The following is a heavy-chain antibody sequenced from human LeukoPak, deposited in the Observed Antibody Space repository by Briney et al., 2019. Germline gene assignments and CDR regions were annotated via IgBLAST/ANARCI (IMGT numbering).Heavy chain of an antibody. CDR3: AKDVGADFDY. Sequence: TGGSLRLSCAASGFTFSSYAMSWVRQAPGKGLEWVSAISGSGGSAYYADSVKGRFIISRDNSKNTLYLQMNSLRAEDTAVYYCAKDVGADFDYWGQGTLVTVSS. D-gene: IGHD2-15*01. J-gene: IGHJ4*02. CDR2: ISGSGGSA. V-gene: IGHV3-23*01. CDR1: GFTFSSYA.